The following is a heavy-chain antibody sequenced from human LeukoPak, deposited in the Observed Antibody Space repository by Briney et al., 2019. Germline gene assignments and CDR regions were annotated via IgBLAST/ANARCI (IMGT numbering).Heavy chain of an antibody. V-gene: IGHV4-34*01. CDR3: ARGTRGSSSGWGKPRYFDY. D-gene: IGHD6-19*01. J-gene: IGHJ4*02. Sequence: SETLSLTCAVYGGSFSGYYWSWIRQPPGKGLEGIGEINHSGSTNYNPSLKSRVTISVDTSKNQFSLKLSSVTAADTAVYYCARGTRGSSSGWGKPRYFDYWGQGTLVTVPS. CDR2: INHSGST. CDR1: GGSFSGYY.